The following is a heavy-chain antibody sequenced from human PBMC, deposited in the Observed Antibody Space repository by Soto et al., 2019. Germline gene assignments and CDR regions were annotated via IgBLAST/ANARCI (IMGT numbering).Heavy chain of an antibody. CDR1: GGSISSGGYY. V-gene: IGHV4-31*03. CDR2: IYYSGST. CDR3: ARSGSSASGYYYLNAFDI. J-gene: IGHJ3*02. Sequence: SETLSLTCTVSGGSISSGGYYWSWIRQHPGKGLEWIGYIYYSGSTYYNPSLKSRVTISVDTSKNQFSLKLSSVTAADTAVYYCARSGSSASGYYYLNAFDIWGQGTMVTVSS. D-gene: IGHD3-22*01.